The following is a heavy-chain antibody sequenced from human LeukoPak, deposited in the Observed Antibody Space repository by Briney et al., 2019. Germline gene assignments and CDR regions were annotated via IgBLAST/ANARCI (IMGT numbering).Heavy chain of an antibody. J-gene: IGHJ6*02. CDR3: ARGLRAGGMDV. Sequence: GASVKVSCKASGYTFTSYFMHWVRQAPGQGLEWMGIINPRDSGTSYAQKFQGRATMTRDTSTNTVHVDLSSLRSEDTAVYYCARGLRAGGMDVWGQGTTVTVSS. V-gene: IGHV1-46*01. CDR1: GYTFTSYF. CDR2: INPRDSGT.